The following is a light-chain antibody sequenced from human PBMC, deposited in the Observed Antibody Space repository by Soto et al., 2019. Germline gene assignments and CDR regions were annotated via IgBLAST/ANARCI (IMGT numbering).Light chain of an antibody. CDR3: LQDYNFPLS. Sequence: AIQMTQSPSSLSASVGDRVTITCRASQGIGNDLAWYQQRPGKARKLLIYAASSLQSGVPSRFSGSGSGTDFTLTISSLQPGDFATYYCLQDYNFPLSFGGGTKVEIK. V-gene: IGKV1-6*01. CDR2: AAS. J-gene: IGKJ4*01. CDR1: QGIGND.